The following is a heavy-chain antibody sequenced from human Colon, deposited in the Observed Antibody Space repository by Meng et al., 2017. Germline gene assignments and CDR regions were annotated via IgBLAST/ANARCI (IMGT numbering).Heavy chain of an antibody. CDR2: VHYSGSN. D-gene: IGHD7-27*01. J-gene: IGHJ4*02. CDR3: ARGYLGTPVVHFDA. Sequence: QGQLRGAGPGLVQPSGSLSLTCAVSGGSVSGSNWWGWVRQSPEKGLEWIGEVHYSGSNNYNPSLKSRVTMSVDKSKNHFSLNLTSVTAADTGVYYCARGYLGTPVVHFDAWGQGTLVTVSS. V-gene: IGHV4-4*02. CDR1: GGSVSGSNW.